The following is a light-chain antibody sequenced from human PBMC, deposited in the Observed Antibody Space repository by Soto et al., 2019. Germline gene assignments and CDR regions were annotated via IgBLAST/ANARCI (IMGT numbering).Light chain of an antibody. V-gene: IGKV2-30*02. CDR1: QSLVHSDGNTY. CDR2: KVS. Sequence: DVMMTQSPLSLPVTLGQPASISCRSSQSLVHSDGNTYLNWFQQRPGQSPRRLIYKVSNRDPGVPDRFRGSGSGTDFALTISRVEAEDVGVYYCMQGTQWPRTFGQGTKLEIK. J-gene: IGKJ2*01. CDR3: MQGTQWPRT.